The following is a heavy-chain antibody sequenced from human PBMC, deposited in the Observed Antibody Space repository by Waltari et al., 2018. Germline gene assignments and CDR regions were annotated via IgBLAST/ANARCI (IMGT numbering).Heavy chain of an antibody. J-gene: IGHJ4*02. Sequence: QVQLQESGPGLVKPSETLSLICAVSGYSINSGYYWGRVRKAPGRGLNYIATIYHDGTTYYNPSLKSRVTISIDTPKNVFSLELRSVTAADTATYYCTRKGLGYCTSPTCYRNDNWGQGTLVIVSS. V-gene: IGHV4-38-2*01. CDR3: TRKGLGYCTSPTCYRNDN. CDR1: GYSINSGYY. D-gene: IGHD2-2*02. CDR2: IYHDGTT.